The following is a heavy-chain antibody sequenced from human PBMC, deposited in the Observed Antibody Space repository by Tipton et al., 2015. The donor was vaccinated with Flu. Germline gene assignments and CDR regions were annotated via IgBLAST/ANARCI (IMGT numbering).Heavy chain of an antibody. CDR3: AKEGAAAGSADFSFDY. CDR1: GFTFYDYA. CDR2: ISWDGGST. D-gene: IGHD6-13*01. V-gene: IGHV3-43D*03. J-gene: IGHJ4*02. Sequence: SLRLSCAASGFTFYDYAMHWVRQAPGKGLEWVSLISWDGGSTYYADSVKGRFTISRDHSKNSLYPQMNSLRAEDTALYYCAKEGAAAGSADFSFDYWGQGTLVTVSS.